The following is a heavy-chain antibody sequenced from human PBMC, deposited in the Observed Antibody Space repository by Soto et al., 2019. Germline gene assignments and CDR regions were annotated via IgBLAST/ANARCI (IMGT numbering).Heavy chain of an antibody. CDR2: ISYDGSNK. V-gene: IGHV3-30-3*01. CDR3: ARVAWYYDDAFDI. D-gene: IGHD3-22*01. Sequence: PGGSLRLSCAASGFTFSSYAMHWVRQAPGKGLEWVAVISYDGSNKYYADSVKGRFTISRDNSKNTLYLQMNSLRAEDTAVYYCARVAWYYDDAFDIWGQGTMVTVSS. CDR1: GFTFSSYA. J-gene: IGHJ3*02.